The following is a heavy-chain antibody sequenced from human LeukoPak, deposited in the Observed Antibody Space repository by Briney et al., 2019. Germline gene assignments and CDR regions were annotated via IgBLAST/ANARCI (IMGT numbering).Heavy chain of an antibody. CDR1: GGSFGGYY. V-gene: IGHV4-34*01. D-gene: IGHD4-23*01. CDR3: ARKGNAVSGMDV. Sequence: SETLSLTCAVYGGSFGGYYWSWIRQPPGKGLEWIGEINHSGSTNYNPSLKSRVTISVDTSKNQFSLKLSSVTAADTAVYYCARKGNAVSGMDVWGQGTTVTVSS. CDR2: INHSGST. J-gene: IGHJ6*02.